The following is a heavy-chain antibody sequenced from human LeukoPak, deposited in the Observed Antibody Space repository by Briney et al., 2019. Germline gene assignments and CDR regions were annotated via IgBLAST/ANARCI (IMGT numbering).Heavy chain of an antibody. D-gene: IGHD2-15*01. V-gene: IGHV3-48*01. CDR2: ISSSSSTI. J-gene: IGHJ4*02. Sequence: GSLRLSCAASGFTFSSYSMNWVRQAPGKGLEWVSYISSSSSTIYYADSVKGRFTISRDNAKNSLYLQMNSLRAEDTAVYYCARDCSGGSCFNFDYWGQGTLVTVSS. CDR1: GFTFSSYS. CDR3: ARDCSGGSCFNFDY.